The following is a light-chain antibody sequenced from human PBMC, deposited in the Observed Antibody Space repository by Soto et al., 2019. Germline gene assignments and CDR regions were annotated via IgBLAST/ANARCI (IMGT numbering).Light chain of an antibody. CDR1: SSDVGGYNY. CDR2: DVS. Sequence: QRALTQPGSGTGAPGQSGTIFCTGTSSDVGGYNYVSWYQQHPGKAPKLMIYDVSKRPSGVPDRFSGSKSGNTASLTISGLQAEDEADYYCCSYAGSYTYVFGTGTKVTVL. V-gene: IGLV2-11*01. J-gene: IGLJ1*01. CDR3: CSYAGSYTYV.